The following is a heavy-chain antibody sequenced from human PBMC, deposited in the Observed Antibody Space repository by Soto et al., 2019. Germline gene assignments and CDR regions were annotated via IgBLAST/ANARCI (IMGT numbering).Heavy chain of an antibody. D-gene: IGHD6-19*01. CDR3: ARGSGWYDY. V-gene: IGHV4-34*01. Sequence: SETLSLTCAVYGGSFSGYYWSWIRQPPGKGLEWIGEINHSGSTNYNPSLKSRVTISVDTSKNQFSLKLSSVTAADTAVYYCARGSGWYDYWGQGTLVTVSS. J-gene: IGHJ4*02. CDR1: GGSFSGYY. CDR2: INHSGST.